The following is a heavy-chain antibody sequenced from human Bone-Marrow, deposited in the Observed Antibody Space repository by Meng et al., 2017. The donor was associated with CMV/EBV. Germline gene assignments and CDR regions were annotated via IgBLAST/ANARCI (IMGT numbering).Heavy chain of an antibody. CDR3: ARGGMMWRSGIVVEPATAFDF. CDR2: ISDYNGNT. D-gene: IGHD2-2*01. V-gene: IGHV1-18*01. CDR1: AFSLSDFG. J-gene: IGHJ4*02. Sequence: SVKVSCKASAFSLSDFGVSWVRQVPGQGLEFMGWISDYNGNTYYAQKFQGRVTLTTDSSTSTAFMELRGLRSDDTAVYFCARGGMMWRSGIVVEPATAFDFWGQGTLVTVSS.